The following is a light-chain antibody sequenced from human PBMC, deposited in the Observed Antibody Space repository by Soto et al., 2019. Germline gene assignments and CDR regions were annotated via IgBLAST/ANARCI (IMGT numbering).Light chain of an antibody. CDR1: QTISSS. CDR2: GAS. V-gene: IGKV1-39*01. J-gene: IGKJ4*01. CDR3: QQSYSTPVT. Sequence: DIQMTQSPSSLSASVGDRVTITCWASQTISSSLNWYQQKPGKAPKLLMYGASSLQSGVPPRFSGSGSGTDFTLTISSLQPEDFATYYCQQSYSTPVTFGGGTKVELK.